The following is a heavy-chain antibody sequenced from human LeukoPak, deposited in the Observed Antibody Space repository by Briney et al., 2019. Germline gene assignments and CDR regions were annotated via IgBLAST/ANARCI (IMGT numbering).Heavy chain of an antibody. D-gene: IGHD2-2*01. J-gene: IGHJ5*02. V-gene: IGHV1-18*01. Sequence: ASVKVSCKASGYTFNSYGISWVRQAPGQGLEWMGWISAYNGNTNYAQKLQGRVTMTTDTSTSTAYMELRSLRSDDTAVYYCARGGPVVPAARTNWFDPWGQGTLVTVSS. CDR1: GYTFNSYG. CDR2: ISAYNGNT. CDR3: ARGGPVVPAARTNWFDP.